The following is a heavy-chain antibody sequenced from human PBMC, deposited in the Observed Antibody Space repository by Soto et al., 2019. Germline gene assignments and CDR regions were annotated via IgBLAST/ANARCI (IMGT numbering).Heavy chain of an antibody. D-gene: IGHD4-17*01. V-gene: IGHV3-20*04. Sequence: EVQLVESGGGVVRPGGSLRLACVVSGFSLEEYGMSWVRQAPGKGPEWVSGMHRNGNSTGYADAVQGRFTISRDDAQNSLYLEMSSLRAEDTAFYYCARDHRWGYEYGDYGDSWGHGTLVTVSS. CDR3: ARDHRWGYEYGDYGDS. J-gene: IGHJ5*01. CDR1: GFSLEEYG. CDR2: MHRNGNST.